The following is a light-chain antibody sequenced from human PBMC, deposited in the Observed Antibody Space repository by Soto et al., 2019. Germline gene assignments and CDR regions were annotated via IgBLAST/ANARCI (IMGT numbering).Light chain of an antibody. CDR1: QSVNNNY. Sequence: GLTQSPGTLSLSPGERATLSCRASQSVNNNYLAWYQQKPGQSPRLLIYGASIRATAIPDRFSGSGSGTDFTLTFSRLEPEDSAVYYCQQHSRSVTFGGGTKVDIK. CDR2: GAS. J-gene: IGKJ4*01. V-gene: IGKV3-20*01. CDR3: QQHSRSVT.